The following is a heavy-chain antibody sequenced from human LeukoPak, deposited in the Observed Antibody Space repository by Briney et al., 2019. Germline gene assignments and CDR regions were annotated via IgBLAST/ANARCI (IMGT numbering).Heavy chain of an antibody. CDR2: IYPGDSDT. V-gene: IGHV5-51*01. CDR3: ARLRKDFGADCYVLDV. CDR1: GYSFTTYW. D-gene: IGHD2-21*02. J-gene: IGHJ6*02. Sequence: GESLKISCKGSGYSFTTYWIGWVRQMPGKGLEWMGIIYPGDSDTRYSPSFQGQVTISADKSISTAYLQWSSLKASDTAMYYCARLRKDFGADCYVLDVWGQGTTVTVS.